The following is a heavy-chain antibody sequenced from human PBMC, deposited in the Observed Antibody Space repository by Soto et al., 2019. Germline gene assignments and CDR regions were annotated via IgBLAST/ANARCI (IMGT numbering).Heavy chain of an antibody. CDR1: GFAFSSAW. CDR3: GGDVPFPVSGEFDY. Sequence: EVQLVESGGGLVRPGESLRLSCATSGFAFSSAWMSWVRQAPGKGLEWVGRVKSKADGETTDYAAPGKGRFTVSRDDFKNVLVMQMTSLLCEDPAVYYCGGDVPFPVSGEFDYWGQGTLVTVSS. V-gene: IGHV3-15*05. D-gene: IGHD3-16*01. CDR2: VKSKADGETT. J-gene: IGHJ4*02.